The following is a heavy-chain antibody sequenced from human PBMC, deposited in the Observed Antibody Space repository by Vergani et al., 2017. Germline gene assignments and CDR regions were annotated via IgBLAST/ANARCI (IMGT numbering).Heavy chain of an antibody. V-gene: IGHV4-39*01. J-gene: IGHJ5*02. CDR2: IYYSGST. CDR3: ARHSTVEWLVKLGWIDP. D-gene: IGHD6-19*01. Sequence: QLQLQESGPGLVKPSAPLSLTCSVSGASIRSSNYYWGWIRPPPGKGLEWIASIYYSGSTYYNPSLKSRVTISLDTSKNQFSLKLSSVTAADTAVYFCARHSTVEWLVKLGWIDPWGQGILVTVSS. CDR1: GASIRSSNYY.